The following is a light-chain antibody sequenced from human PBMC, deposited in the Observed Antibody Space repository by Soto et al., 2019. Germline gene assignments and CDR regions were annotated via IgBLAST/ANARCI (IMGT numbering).Light chain of an antibody. CDR3: SSYTSSSTYVFATDSTYV. J-gene: IGLJ1*01. CDR1: SSDVGVYNY. V-gene: IGLV2-14*01. Sequence: QSALTQPASVSGSPGQSITISCTGTSSDVGVYNYVSWYQQHPGKAPKLMIYEVSNRPSGVSNRFSGSKSGNTASLTISGLQAEDEADYYCSSYTSSSTYVFATDSTYVFGTGTKGTVL. CDR2: EVS.